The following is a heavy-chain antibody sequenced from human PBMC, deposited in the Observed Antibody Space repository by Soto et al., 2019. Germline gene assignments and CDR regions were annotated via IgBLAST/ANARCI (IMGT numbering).Heavy chain of an antibody. CDR2: ISGSGGST. CDR3: AKDMGSGWFRLGFDY. V-gene: IGHV3-23*01. J-gene: IGHJ4*02. Sequence: LSLTCAASGFTFRSYAMSWVRQAPGKGLEWVSAISGSGGSTYYADSVKGRFTISRDNSKNTLYLQMNSLRAEDTAVYYCAKDMGSGWFRLGFDYWGQGTLVTVSS. CDR1: GFTFRSYA. D-gene: IGHD6-19*01.